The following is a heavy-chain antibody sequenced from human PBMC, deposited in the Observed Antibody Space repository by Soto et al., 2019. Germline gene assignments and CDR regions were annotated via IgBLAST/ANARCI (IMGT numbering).Heavy chain of an antibody. Sequence: ASVKVSCKDSGYTFTAYAMQWVRQAPGQRLEWMGWINGGNGYTKYSQNFQGTVTITRDTSASTAYLELSSLRSEDTAVYYCARVRGDYFDYWGQGTLVTVSS. CDR2: INGGNGYT. J-gene: IGHJ4*02. CDR3: ARVRGDYFDY. D-gene: IGHD4-17*01. CDR1: GYTFTAYA. V-gene: IGHV1-3*01.